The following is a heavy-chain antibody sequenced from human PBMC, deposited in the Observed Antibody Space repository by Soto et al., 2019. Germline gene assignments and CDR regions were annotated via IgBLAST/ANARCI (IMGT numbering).Heavy chain of an antibody. J-gene: IGHJ4*02. CDR2: INPNSGGT. V-gene: IGHV1-2*04. CDR1: GYTFTGYY. CDR3: ARDRPPIYDILTGCAMTNNFDH. D-gene: IGHD3-9*01. Sequence: GASVKVSCKASGYTFTGYYMHWVRQAPGQGLEWMGWINPNSGGTNYAQKFQGWVTMARDTSISTAYMELSRLRSDDTAVYYCARDRPPIYDILTGCAMTNNFDHWGQGTLVTVS.